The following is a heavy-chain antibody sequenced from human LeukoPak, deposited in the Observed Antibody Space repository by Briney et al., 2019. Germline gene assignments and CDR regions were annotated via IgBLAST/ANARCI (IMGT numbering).Heavy chain of an antibody. CDR1: GFTFSTNG. V-gene: IGHV3-30*02. CDR3: AKDDQWSLDH. CDR2: IRKDGSDK. J-gene: IGHJ5*02. Sequence: PGGSLRLSCAASGFTFSTNGIHWVRRAPGKGLEWVTYIRKDGSDKWYAKSVKGRFTISRDNSKNTVILRMNSLRPEDTALYYCAKDDQWSLDHWGQGALVTVSS. D-gene: IGHD2-15*01.